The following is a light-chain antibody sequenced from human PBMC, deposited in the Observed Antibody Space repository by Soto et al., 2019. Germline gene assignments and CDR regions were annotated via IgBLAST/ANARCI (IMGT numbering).Light chain of an antibody. CDR2: EVS. V-gene: IGLV2-14*01. J-gene: IGLJ1*01. CDR3: NSHTSSKTRV. CDR1: SSDVGGYNH. Sequence: QSLLTQPASVSGSPGQSITISCTGTSSDVGGYNHVSWYQHHPGKAPKLMIYEVSNRPSGVSNRFSGSKSGNTASLTISGLQADDEADYYCNSHTSSKTRVFGNGTKVTV.